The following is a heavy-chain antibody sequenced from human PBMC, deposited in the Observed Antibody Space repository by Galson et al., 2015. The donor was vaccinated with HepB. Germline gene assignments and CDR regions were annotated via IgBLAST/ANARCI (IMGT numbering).Heavy chain of an antibody. Sequence: SLRLSCAASGFTFSGYGMHWVRQAPGKGLEWVAVIWYDGSNRYYADSVKGRFTISRDNSRNTLYLQMNSLRAEDTAVYYCARRVDTAMGEPLHFRGPGTMVTVSS. CDR3: ARRVDTAMGEPLHF. CDR1: GFTFSGYG. J-gene: IGHJ3*01. CDR2: IWYDGSNR. V-gene: IGHV3-33*08. D-gene: IGHD5-18*01.